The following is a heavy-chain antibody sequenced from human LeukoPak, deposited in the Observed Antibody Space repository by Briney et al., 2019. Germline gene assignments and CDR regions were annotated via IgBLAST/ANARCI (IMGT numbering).Heavy chain of an antibody. CDR3: ARDYYGSETHIDY. CDR2: IWYDGSNQ. CDR1: GFTFSNYG. D-gene: IGHD3-10*01. V-gene: IGHV3-33*01. J-gene: IGHJ4*02. Sequence: GSLRLSCAASGFTFSNYGMHWVRQAPGKGLEWVAVIWYDGSNQYYADSVKGRFTISRDNSKNTLYLQMNSLRAEDTAVYYCARDYYGSETHIDYWGQGTLVTVSS.